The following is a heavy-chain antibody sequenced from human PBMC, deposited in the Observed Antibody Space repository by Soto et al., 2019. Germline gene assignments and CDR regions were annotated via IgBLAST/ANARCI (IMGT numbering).Heavy chain of an antibody. J-gene: IGHJ4*02. CDR2: ISSSSSTI. D-gene: IGHD4-17*01. Sequence: EVQLVESGGGLVQPGGSLRLSCAASGFTFSSYSMNWVRQAPGKGLEWVSYISSSSSTIYYADSVKGRFTISRDNAKNSLYLQMNSLRDEDTAVYYCARGWRMTTVTTDTVGFDYWGQGTLVTVSS. CDR1: GFTFSSYS. CDR3: ARGWRMTTVTTDTVGFDY. V-gene: IGHV3-48*02.